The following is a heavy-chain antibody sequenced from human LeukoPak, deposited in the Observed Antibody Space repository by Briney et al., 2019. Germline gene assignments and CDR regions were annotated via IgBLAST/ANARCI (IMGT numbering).Heavy chain of an antibody. V-gene: IGHV4-39*01. D-gene: IGHD5-18*01. CDR3: APTYSPTGGGYEY. CDR2: INYRGHT. CDR1: GGSISGSSYH. Sequence: SETLSLTCTVSGGSISGSSYHWGWIRQPPGKGPEWIGSINYRGHTYYNPSLESRVTISVDTSKNQFSLTVSSVTAADTALYYCAPTYSPTGGGYEYWGQGTLVTVFS. J-gene: IGHJ4*02.